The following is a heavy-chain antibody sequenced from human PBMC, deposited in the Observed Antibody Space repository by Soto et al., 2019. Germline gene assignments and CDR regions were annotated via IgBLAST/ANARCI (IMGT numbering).Heavy chain of an antibody. Sequence: SETLSLTCAVSGGSISSGGYSWSWIRQPPGKGLEWIGYIYHSGSTYYNPSLKSRVTISVDRSKNQFSLKLSSVTAADTAVYYCDRGLLWFGELHYLDYWGQGTLVTVSS. CDR1: GGSISSGGYS. CDR2: IYHSGST. CDR3: DRGLLWFGELHYLDY. V-gene: IGHV4-30-2*01. J-gene: IGHJ4*02. D-gene: IGHD3-10*01.